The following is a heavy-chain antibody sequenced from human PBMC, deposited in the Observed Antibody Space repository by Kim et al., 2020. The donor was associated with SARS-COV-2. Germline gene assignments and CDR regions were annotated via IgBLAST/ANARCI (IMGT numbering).Heavy chain of an antibody. CDR1: GFTFSNYD. CDR2: ISSSSSST. J-gene: IGHJ4*02. CDR3: ARDEGDSRSSVDS. Sequence: GGSLRLSCAASGFTFSNYDMSWVRQAPGKGLEWVSLISSSSSSTYYADSVKGRFTISRDNSKNTLYLQMNSLRAEDTAVYYCARDEGDSRSSVDSWGQGTLVTVSS. V-gene: IGHV3-48*04. D-gene: IGHD6-6*01.